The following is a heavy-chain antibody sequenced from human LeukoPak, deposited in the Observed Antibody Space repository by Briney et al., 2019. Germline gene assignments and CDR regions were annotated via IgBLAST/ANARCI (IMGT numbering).Heavy chain of an antibody. D-gene: IGHD6-13*01. CDR1: GFTFSSYW. CDR3: ARDPSRGTLIGSSFDY. CDR2: IKQDGSEK. Sequence: GGSLRLSCAASGFTFSSYWMSWVRQAPGKGLEWVANIKQDGSEKYYVDSVKGRFTISRDNAKNSLYLQMNSLRVEDTAVYYCARDPSRGTLIGSSFDYWGQGTLVTVSS. V-gene: IGHV3-7*01. J-gene: IGHJ4*02.